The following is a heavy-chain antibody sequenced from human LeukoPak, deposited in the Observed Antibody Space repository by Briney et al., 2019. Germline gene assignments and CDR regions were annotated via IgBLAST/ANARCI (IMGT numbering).Heavy chain of an antibody. Sequence: SETLSLTCTVSGGSISSYYWSWIRQPAGKGLEWIGRIYTSGSTNYNPSLKSRVTMSVDTSKNQFSLKLSSVTAADTAVYYCARDYFYSNYDWFDPWGQGTLVTVSS. CDR3: ARDYFYSNYDWFDP. CDR2: IYTSGST. V-gene: IGHV4-4*07. D-gene: IGHD4-11*01. J-gene: IGHJ5*02. CDR1: GGSISSYY.